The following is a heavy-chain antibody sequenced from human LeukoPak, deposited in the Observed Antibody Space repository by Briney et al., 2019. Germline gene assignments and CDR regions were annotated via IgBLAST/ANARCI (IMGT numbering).Heavy chain of an antibody. Sequence: GASVKVSCKASGYTFTGYYMHWVRQAPGQGLEWMGWINPNSGGTNYAQKFQGWVIMTRDTSISTAYMELSRLRSDDTAVYYCAREVHCSGGSCYSFDYWGQGTLVTVSS. CDR1: GYTFTGYY. CDR2: INPNSGGT. CDR3: AREVHCSGGSCYSFDY. D-gene: IGHD2-15*01. V-gene: IGHV1-2*04. J-gene: IGHJ4*02.